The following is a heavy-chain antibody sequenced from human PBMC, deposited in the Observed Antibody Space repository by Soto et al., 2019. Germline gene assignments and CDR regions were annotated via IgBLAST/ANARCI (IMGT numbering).Heavy chain of an antibody. V-gene: IGHV3-23*01. CDR1: GFTFSSYA. CDR3: AKAEESGYYGMDV. Sequence: GGSLRLSCAASGFTFSSYAMSWVRQAPGKGLEWVSAISGSGGSTYSADSVKGRFTISRDNSKSTLYLQMNSLRAEDTAVYYCAKAEESGYYGMDVWGQGTTVTVSS. J-gene: IGHJ6*02. CDR2: ISGSGGST. D-gene: IGHD3-10*01.